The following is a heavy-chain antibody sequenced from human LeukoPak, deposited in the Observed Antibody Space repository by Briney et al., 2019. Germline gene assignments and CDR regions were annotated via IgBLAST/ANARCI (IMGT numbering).Heavy chain of an antibody. CDR3: ARDRGRYSITMDNWFDP. V-gene: IGHV1-2*02. D-gene: IGHD6-13*01. CDR1: GYTFTGYY. J-gene: IGHJ5*01. Sequence: ASVKVSCKASGYTFTGYYMHWVRQAPGQGLEWMGWINPNSGGTNYAQKFQGRVTMTRDTSISTAYMELSRLRSDDTAVYYCARDRGRYSITMDNWFDPWGQGTTVTVSS. CDR2: INPNSGGT.